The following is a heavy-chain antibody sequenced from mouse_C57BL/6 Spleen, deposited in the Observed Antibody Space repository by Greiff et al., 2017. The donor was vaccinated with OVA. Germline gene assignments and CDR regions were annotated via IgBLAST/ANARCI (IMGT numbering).Heavy chain of an antibody. CDR2: IHPNSGST. CDR3: ATGLYYYGSSYG. CDR1: GYTFTSYW. V-gene: IGHV1-64*01. Sequence: QVQLQQSGAELVKPGASVKLSCKASGYTFTSYWMHWVKQRPGQGLEWIGMIHPNSGSTNYNEKFKSKATLTVDKSSSTAYMQLSSLTSEDSAVYYCATGLYYYGSSYGWGQGTLVTVSA. D-gene: IGHD1-1*01. J-gene: IGHJ3*02.